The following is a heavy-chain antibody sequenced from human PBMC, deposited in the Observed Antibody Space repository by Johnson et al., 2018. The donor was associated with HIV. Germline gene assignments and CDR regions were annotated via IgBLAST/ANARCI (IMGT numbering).Heavy chain of an antibody. CDR3: VLIVLEWLPSDAFDI. CDR1: GFSFSSYA. D-gene: IGHD3-3*01. V-gene: IGHV3-30*04. CDR2: VSYDGSNE. J-gene: IGHJ3*02. Sequence: QVTLVESGGGVVQPGRSLRLSCAASGFSFSSYAMHWVRQAPGKGLEWVSVVSYDGSNEFYADSVKGRFTVSRDSSKNTLFLQMNSLRAEDTAVYYCVLIVLEWLPSDAFDIWGQGTMVTVSS.